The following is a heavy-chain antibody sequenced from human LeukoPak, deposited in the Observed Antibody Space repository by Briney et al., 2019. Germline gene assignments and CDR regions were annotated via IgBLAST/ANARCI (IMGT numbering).Heavy chain of an antibody. Sequence: SETLSLTCTVSGGSISSYYWNWIRQPPGKGLEWIGYIYYSGKTYYNPSLKSRVTISVDTSKNQFSLKLSSVTAADTAVCFCARGAPSDYWGQGTLVTVSS. CDR2: IYYSGKT. CDR1: GGSISSYY. J-gene: IGHJ4*02. V-gene: IGHV4-59*08. CDR3: ARGAPSDY.